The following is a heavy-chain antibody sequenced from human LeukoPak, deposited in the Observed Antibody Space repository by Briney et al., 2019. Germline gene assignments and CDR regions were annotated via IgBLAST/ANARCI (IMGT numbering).Heavy chain of an antibody. CDR1: GFTFSTYN. CDR3: ARLDSSAWFSDY. V-gene: IGHV3-21*01. Sequence: GGSLRLSCAASGFTFSTYNMIWVCQAPGKGLEWVSSIRGSSNYIHYADSVKGRFSISRDNAKSSLYLQMNRLRADDTAVYYCARLDSSAWFSDYWGQGTLVTVSS. CDR2: IRGSSNYI. D-gene: IGHD6-19*01. J-gene: IGHJ4*02.